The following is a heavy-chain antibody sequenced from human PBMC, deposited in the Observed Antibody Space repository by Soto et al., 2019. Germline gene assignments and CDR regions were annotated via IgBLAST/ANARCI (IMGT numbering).Heavy chain of an antibody. CDR1: GGSISSGGYS. Sequence: PSETLSLTCAVSGGSISSGGYSWSWIRQPPGKGLEWIGYIYHSGSTYYNPSLKSRVTISVDRSKNQFSLKLSSVTAADTAVYYCARGVPRSTTVTKGYYFDYWGQETLVTVSS. CDR3: ARGVPRSTTVTKGYYFDY. J-gene: IGHJ4*02. V-gene: IGHV4-30-2*01. D-gene: IGHD4-17*01. CDR2: IYHSGST.